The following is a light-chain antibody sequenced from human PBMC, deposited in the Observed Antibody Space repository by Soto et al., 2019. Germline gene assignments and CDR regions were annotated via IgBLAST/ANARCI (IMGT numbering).Light chain of an antibody. Sequence: DIQLTQSPSFLSASVGDRVTITCRASQGISSYLGWYQQEPGKAPRLLIYAASTLQSGVPSRLSGSGSGTEFTLTISSLQPEDFATYYCQQLKSYPITFGQGTRLEIK. CDR2: AAS. CDR3: QQLKSYPIT. CDR1: QGISSY. J-gene: IGKJ5*01. V-gene: IGKV1-9*01.